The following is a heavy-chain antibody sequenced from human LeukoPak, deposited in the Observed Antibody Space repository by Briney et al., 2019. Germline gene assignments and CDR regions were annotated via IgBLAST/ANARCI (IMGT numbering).Heavy chain of an antibody. CDR1: GFTFSSYS. V-gene: IGHV3-66*01. CDR2: IYSGRST. D-gene: IGHD3-22*01. J-gene: IGHJ4*02. CDR3: ARDRPPKYYYDSSGYDNHHSSFDF. Sequence: GGSLRLSCAASGFTFSSYSMSWVRQAPGKGLEWVSIIYSGRSTDYADSVKGRFIISRDNSKNMLYLQMNTLRAEDTAVYYCARDRPPKYYYDSSGYDNHHSSFDFWGQGTLVTVSS.